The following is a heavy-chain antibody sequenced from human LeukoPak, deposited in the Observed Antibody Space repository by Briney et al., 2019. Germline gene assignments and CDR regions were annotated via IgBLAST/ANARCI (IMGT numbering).Heavy chain of an antibody. D-gene: IGHD5-24*01. Sequence: PGGSLRLSCAASGFTFNSSGMHWGRQAPGRGLEWVAFISYAGGNEYYADFVKGRFTISRDTSKNTLYLKMNSLRTEDTAVYYCAKGDGYKGHFDYWGQGTLVPVSS. V-gene: IGHV3-30*02. CDR3: AKGDGYKGHFDY. J-gene: IGHJ4*02. CDR2: ISYAGGNE. CDR1: GFTFNSSG.